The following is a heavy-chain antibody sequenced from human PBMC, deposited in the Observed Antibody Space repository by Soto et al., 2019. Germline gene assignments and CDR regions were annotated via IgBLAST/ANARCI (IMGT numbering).Heavy chain of an antibody. CDR3: ARGNGGNSGQYYYYSYGMDV. Sequence: GASVKVSCKASGYTFTGYYMHWVRQAPGQGLEWMGWINPNSGGTSYAQKFQGWVTMTRDTSISTAYMELSRLRSDDTAVYYCARGNGGNSGQYYYYSYGMDVWGQGTTVTVSS. D-gene: IGHD2-21*02. CDR1: GYTFTGYY. CDR2: INPNSGGT. V-gene: IGHV1-2*04. J-gene: IGHJ6*02.